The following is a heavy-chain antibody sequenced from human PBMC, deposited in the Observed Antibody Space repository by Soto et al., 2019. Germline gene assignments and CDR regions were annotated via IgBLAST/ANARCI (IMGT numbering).Heavy chain of an antibody. Sequence: PGGSLRLSCAASGFTFSSYEMNWVRQAPGKGLEWVSYISSSGSTIYYADSVKGRFTISRDNAKNSLYLQMNSLRAEDTAVYYCARDYGSGSYTYYYYYQDMDVWGQGTTGTVAS. D-gene: IGHD3-10*01. CDR3: ARDYGSGSYTYYYYYQDMDV. CDR2: ISSSGSTI. CDR1: GFTFSSYE. J-gene: IGHJ6*02. V-gene: IGHV3-48*03.